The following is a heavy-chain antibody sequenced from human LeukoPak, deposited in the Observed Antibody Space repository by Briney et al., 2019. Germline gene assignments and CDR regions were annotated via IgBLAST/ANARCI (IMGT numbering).Heavy chain of an antibody. CDR3: ARGLRSFCSGGSCYSDLFDS. D-gene: IGHD2-15*01. J-gene: IGHJ5*01. CDR1: GGSFRDYY. CDR2: INDSGST. Sequence: PSETLSLTCAVYGGSFRDYYWSWIRQSPGKGLEWVGEINDSGSTNYKSSLKSRVTVSVETSKNQFSLKVSSVTAADTAVYYCARGLRSFCSGGSCYSDLFDSWGQGTLVTVSS. V-gene: IGHV4-34*01.